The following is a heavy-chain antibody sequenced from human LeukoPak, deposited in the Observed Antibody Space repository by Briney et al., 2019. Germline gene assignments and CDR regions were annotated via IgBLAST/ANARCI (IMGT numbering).Heavy chain of an antibody. V-gene: IGHV4-34*01. CDR3: ARATYYYGSGSYKTHSSFDY. D-gene: IGHD3-10*01. Sequence: SETLSLTCAVYGGSFSGYYWSWIRQPPGKGLEWIGEINHSGSTKYNPSLTRRGTISVDTSKNQFSLKLSSVTAADTAVYYCARATYYYGSGSYKTHSSFDYWGQGTLVTVSS. CDR2: INHSGST. J-gene: IGHJ4*02. CDR1: GGSFSGYY.